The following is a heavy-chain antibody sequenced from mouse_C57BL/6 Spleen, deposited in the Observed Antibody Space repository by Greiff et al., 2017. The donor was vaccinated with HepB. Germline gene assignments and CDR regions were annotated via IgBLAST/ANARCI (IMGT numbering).Heavy chain of an antibody. D-gene: IGHD2-4*01. CDR1: GFTFSSYA. CDR3: ARSRLRQAYYFDY. CDR2: ISDGGSYT. Sequence: DVQLVESGGGLVKPGGSLKLSCAASGFTFSSYAMSWVRQTPEKRLEWVATISDGGSYTYYPDNVKGRFTISRDNAKNNLYLQMSHLKSEDTAMYYCARSRLRQAYYFDYWGQGTTLTVSS. J-gene: IGHJ2*01. V-gene: IGHV5-4*01.